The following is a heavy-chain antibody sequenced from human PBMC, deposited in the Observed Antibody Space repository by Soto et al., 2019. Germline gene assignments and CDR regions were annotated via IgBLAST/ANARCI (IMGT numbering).Heavy chain of an antibody. Sequence: QVQLVESGGGVVQPGRSLRLSCAASGFTFSNYGMHWVRQAPGKGLEWVAVIWYDGNEKYYVHSVEGRFTISRDNSKNTLSLQMNSLRAEDTAVYYCARRGVGNIWNLDYWGQGTLVTVSS. D-gene: IGHD3-10*01. CDR2: IWYDGNEK. V-gene: IGHV3-33*01. CDR1: GFTFSNYG. CDR3: ARRGVGNIWNLDY. J-gene: IGHJ4*02.